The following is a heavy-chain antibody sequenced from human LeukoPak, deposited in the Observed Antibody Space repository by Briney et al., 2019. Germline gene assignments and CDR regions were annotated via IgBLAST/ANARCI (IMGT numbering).Heavy chain of an antibody. J-gene: IGHJ4*02. V-gene: IGHV1-46*04. CDR2: INPNTGGT. Sequence: GASVKVSCKASGYTFINYYVHWVRQAPGQGLEWMGIINPNTGGTTYAQNLQGRVTMTRDTSTSTVYMEVSSLRSEDTAVYYCAREYHGGYFDYWGQGTLVTVSS. CDR1: GYTFINYY. CDR3: AREYHGGYFDY.